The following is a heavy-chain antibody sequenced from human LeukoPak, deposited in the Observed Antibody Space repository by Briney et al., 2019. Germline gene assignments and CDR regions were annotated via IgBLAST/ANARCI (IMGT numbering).Heavy chain of an antibody. J-gene: IGHJ4*02. D-gene: IGHD3-22*01. CDR2: ISAYNGNT. CDR3: ARGHSLYYYDSSGYADY. V-gene: IGHV1-18*01. Sequence: ASVKVSCKASGYTFTSYGISWVRQAPGHRLEWMGWISAYNGNTNYAQKLQGRVTMTTDASTSTAYMELRSLRSDDTAVYYCARGHSLYYYDSSGYADYWGQGTLVTVSS. CDR1: GYTFTSYG.